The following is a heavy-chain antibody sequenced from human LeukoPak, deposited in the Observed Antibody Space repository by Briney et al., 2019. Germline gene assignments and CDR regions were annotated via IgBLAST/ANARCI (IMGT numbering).Heavy chain of an antibody. CDR2: IYYSGST. CDR3: ARGWSAGGAFDT. Sequence: SETLSLTCTVSGGSISTYYWNWIRQPPGKGLEWIGYIYYSGSTNYNPSLKSRVTISVDTSKNQFSLKLSSVTAADTAVYYCARGWSAGGAFDTWGQGTMVTVSS. J-gene: IGHJ3*02. D-gene: IGHD6-19*01. CDR1: GGSISTYY. V-gene: IGHV4-59*01.